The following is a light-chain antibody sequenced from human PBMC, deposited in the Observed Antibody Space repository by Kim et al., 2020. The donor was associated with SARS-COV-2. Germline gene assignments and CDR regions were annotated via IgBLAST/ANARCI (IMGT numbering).Light chain of an antibody. CDR1: QDVFKY. V-gene: IGKV1-33*01. CDR2: DAS. J-gene: IGKJ4*01. CDR3: QQYRTLPLT. Sequence: ATVGDRVTITCQASQDVFKYLNWYQQKPGEAPKLLIYDASNLETGVPSRFSGSGSGTDFTFTISSLQPDDIATYNCQQYRTLPLTFGGGTKVDIK.